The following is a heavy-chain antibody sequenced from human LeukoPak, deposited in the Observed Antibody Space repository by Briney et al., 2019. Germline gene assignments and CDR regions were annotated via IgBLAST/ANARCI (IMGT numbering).Heavy chain of an antibody. D-gene: IGHD3-10*01. V-gene: IGHV3-15*01. CDR2: IKSKTDGGTT. CDR1: GFPFIKPR. J-gene: IGHJ4*02. CDR3: TTDQKDGSGSYCRY. Sequence: GGALRLSFSGPGFPFIKPRMSWGRPAPGEGVGWGGPIKSKTDGGTTDYAAPVKGRFTISRDDSKNTLYLQMNSLKTEDTAVYYCTTDQKDGSGSYCRYWGQGTLVTVSS.